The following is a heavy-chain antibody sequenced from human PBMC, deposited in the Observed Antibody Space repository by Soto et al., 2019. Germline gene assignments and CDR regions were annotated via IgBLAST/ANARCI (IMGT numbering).Heavy chain of an antibody. Sequence: PGESLKISCKGSGYSFTSYWIGWVRQMPGKGLEWMGIIYPGDSDTRYSPSFQGQVTISADKSISTAYLQWSSLKASDTAMYYCARRSSSSWYYYYYGMDVWGQGTTVTVSS. V-gene: IGHV5-51*01. CDR3: ARRSSSSWYYYYYGMDV. J-gene: IGHJ6*02. CDR2: IYPGDSDT. D-gene: IGHD6-13*01. CDR1: GYSFTSYW.